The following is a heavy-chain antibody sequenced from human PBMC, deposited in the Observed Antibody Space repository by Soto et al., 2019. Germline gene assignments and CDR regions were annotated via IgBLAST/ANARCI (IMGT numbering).Heavy chain of an antibody. J-gene: IGHJ4*02. CDR1: GYTFTSYG. V-gene: IGHV1-18*01. Sequence: QVHLVQSGAEVKKPGASVKVSCKASGYTFTSYGITWVRQAPGQGLEWMGWISAHNGNTDYAQKLQGRVIVIRDPSTSTAYMELMSLRSDDTAVYYCARGRYGDYWGQGALVTVSS. CDR3: ARGRYGDY. D-gene: IGHD1-1*01. CDR2: ISAHNGNT.